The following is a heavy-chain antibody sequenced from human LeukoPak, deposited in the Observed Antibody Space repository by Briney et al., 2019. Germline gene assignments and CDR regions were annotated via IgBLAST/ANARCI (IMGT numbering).Heavy chain of an antibody. CDR3: ATLGIAVAGVDY. CDR2: FDPEDGET. Sequence: ASVKVSCKVSGYTLTELSMHWVRQAPGKGLEWMGGFDPEDGETIYAQKFQGRVTMTEDTSTDTAYMELSSLRSEDPAVYYCATLGIAVAGVDYWGQGTLVTVSS. CDR1: GYTLTELS. J-gene: IGHJ4*02. D-gene: IGHD6-19*01. V-gene: IGHV1-24*01.